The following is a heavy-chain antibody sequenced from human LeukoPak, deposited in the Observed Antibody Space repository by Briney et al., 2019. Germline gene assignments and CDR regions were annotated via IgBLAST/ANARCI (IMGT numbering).Heavy chain of an antibody. CDR3: ASGYTLFDY. D-gene: IGHD5-18*01. Sequence: PPETLSLTCTVSGGSISSSSYYWGWIRQPPGKGLEWIGSIYYSGSTYYNPSLKSRVTISVDTSKNQFSLKLSSVTAADTAVYYCASGYTLFDYWGQGTLVTVSS. CDR2: IYYSGST. CDR1: GGSISSSSYY. V-gene: IGHV4-39*01. J-gene: IGHJ4*02.